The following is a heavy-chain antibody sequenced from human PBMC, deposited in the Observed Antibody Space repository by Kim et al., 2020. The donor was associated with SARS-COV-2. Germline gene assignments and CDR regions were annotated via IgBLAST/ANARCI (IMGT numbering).Heavy chain of an antibody. CDR2: IRNKPNSYTT. J-gene: IGHJ4*02. CDR3: VKAHRVLDS. Sequence: GGSLRLSCVASGFSFSDNYMDWVRQAPGKGLEWVGRIRNKPNSYTTEYAPSVKGRFTVSRDDSKNSLYLQMDSLKPEDTAMYYCVKAHRVLDSWGQGTLV. V-gene: IGHV3-72*01. CDR1: GFSFSDNY.